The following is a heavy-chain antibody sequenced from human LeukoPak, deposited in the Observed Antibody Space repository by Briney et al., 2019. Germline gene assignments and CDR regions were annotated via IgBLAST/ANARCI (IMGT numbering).Heavy chain of an antibody. D-gene: IGHD6-19*01. CDR3: ARVAAVAASFDY. CDR2: INPNSGGT. Sequence: ASVTVSCKASGYTFTGYYMHWVRQAPGQGLEWMGWINPNSGGTNYAQKFQGWVTMTGDTSISTAYMELSRLRSDDTAVYYCARVAAVAASFDYWGQGTLVTVSS. J-gene: IGHJ4*02. CDR1: GYTFTGYY. V-gene: IGHV1-2*04.